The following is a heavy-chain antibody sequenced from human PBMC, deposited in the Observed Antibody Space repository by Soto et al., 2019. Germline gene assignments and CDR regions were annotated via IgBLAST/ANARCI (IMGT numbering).Heavy chain of an antibody. CDR3: ARDREYNWNYNWFDP. Sequence: ASVKVSCKSSGYTFTSYGISCVRQAPGQGLERMGWISTYNGNTNFTQKLQGRVTMTTDTSTSTAYMELRSLRSDDTAVYYCARDREYNWNYNWFDPWGQGTLVTVSS. V-gene: IGHV1-18*01. CDR2: ISTYNGNT. D-gene: IGHD1-7*01. J-gene: IGHJ5*02. CDR1: GYTFTSYG.